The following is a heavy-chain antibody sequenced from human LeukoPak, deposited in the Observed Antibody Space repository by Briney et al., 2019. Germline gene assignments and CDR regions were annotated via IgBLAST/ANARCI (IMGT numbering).Heavy chain of an antibody. D-gene: IGHD6-13*01. CDR1: GFTFSSYS. J-gene: IGHJ4*02. CDR3: ARGYSSSWFYFDS. Sequence: GGSLRLSCAASGFTFSSYSMNWVRPAPGKGLEWVSYISSSSSTIYYADSVKGRFTISRDNAKNSLYLQMNSLRAEDTAVYYCARGYSSSWFYFDSWGQGTLVTVSS. V-gene: IGHV3-48*01. CDR2: ISSSSSTI.